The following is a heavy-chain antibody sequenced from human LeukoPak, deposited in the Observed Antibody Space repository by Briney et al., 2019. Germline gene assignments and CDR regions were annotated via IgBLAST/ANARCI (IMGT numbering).Heavy chain of an antibody. J-gene: IGHJ3*02. CDR1: GFTFSSYS. Sequence: GGSLRLSCAASGFTFSSYSMNWVRQAPGKGLEWVSAISGSGGSTYYADSVKGRFTISRDNSKNTLYLQMNSLRAEDTAVYYCARGYCSSTSCPGGAFDIWGQGTMVTVSS. V-gene: IGHV3-23*01. CDR2: ISGSGGST. CDR3: ARGYCSSTSCPGGAFDI. D-gene: IGHD2-2*01.